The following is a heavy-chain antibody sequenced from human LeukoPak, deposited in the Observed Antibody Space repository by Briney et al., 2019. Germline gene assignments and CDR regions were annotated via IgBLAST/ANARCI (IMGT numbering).Heavy chain of an antibody. Sequence: GGSLRLSCAASGFTFSSYGMHWVRQAPGKGLGWVAVISYDGRNKYYADSVKGRFTISRDNSKNTLYLQMNNLRAEDTAVYYCAKVVSYHAKPLIDYWGQGTLVTVSS. CDR3: AKVVSYHAKPLIDY. V-gene: IGHV3-30*18. D-gene: IGHD1-26*01. CDR1: GFTFSSYG. J-gene: IGHJ4*02. CDR2: ISYDGRNK.